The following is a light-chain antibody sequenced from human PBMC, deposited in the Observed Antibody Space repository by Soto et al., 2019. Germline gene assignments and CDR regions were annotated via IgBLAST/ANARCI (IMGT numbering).Light chain of an antibody. CDR3: QQYNNGYA. J-gene: IGKJ2*01. V-gene: IGKV3-15*01. CDR2: GAS. Sequence: EIVMTQSPTTLSVSPGQRVTLSCRASQSVRSNLAWYQHKPGQAPRLLISGASARATGIPARFSGSGSGTEFSLTISRLQSEDFAIYYCQQYNNGYAFGQGTKLEIK. CDR1: QSVRSN.